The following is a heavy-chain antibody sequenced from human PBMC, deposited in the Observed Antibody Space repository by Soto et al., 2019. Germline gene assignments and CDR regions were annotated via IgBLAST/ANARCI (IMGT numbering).Heavy chain of an antibody. V-gene: IGHV1-2*04. Sequence: ASVKVSCKASGYTFTGYYMHWVRQAPGQGLEWMGWINPNSGGTNYAQKFQGWVTMTRDTSISTAYMELSRLRSDDTAVYYCARDIDMDIVVEVAATAPGYWGQGTLVTVSS. CDR2: INPNSGGT. CDR3: ARDIDMDIVVEVAATAPGY. J-gene: IGHJ4*02. CDR1: GYTFTGYY. D-gene: IGHD2-15*01.